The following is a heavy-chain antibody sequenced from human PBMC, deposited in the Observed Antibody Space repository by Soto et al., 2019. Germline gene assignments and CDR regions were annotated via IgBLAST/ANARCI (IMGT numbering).Heavy chain of an antibody. V-gene: IGHV3-30*04. D-gene: IGHD3-3*01. CDR2: VSNDGRST. CDR1: AFSLSGSA. Sequence: QVQLVESGGGAVQSGSSLKLSCKASAFSLSGSAIHWVRQAPGKGLEWVAVVSNDGRSTYYADSLEGRFTISSDNSKDTVYLQMSVLRAADTAVYYCARESVRFTGSSFYYYGMDAWGQGTTVTVSS. J-gene: IGHJ6*02. CDR3: ARESVRFTGSSFYYYGMDA.